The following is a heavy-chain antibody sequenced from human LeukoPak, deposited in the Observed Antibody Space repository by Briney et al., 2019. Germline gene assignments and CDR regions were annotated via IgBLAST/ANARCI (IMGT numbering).Heavy chain of an antibody. CDR2: IIPILGIA. V-gene: IGHV1-69*04. Sequence: SVKVSCKASGGTFSSYAISWVRQAPGQRLEWMGRIIPILGIAKYAQKFQGRVTITADKSTSTAYLELSSPRSEDTAVYYCARSLGRGYRYGHDYWGQGTLVTVSS. D-gene: IGHD5-18*01. J-gene: IGHJ4*02. CDR1: GGTFSSYA. CDR3: ARSLGRGYRYGHDY.